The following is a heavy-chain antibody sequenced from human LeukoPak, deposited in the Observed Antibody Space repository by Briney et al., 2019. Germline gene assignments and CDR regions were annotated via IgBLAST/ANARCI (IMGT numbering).Heavy chain of an antibody. D-gene: IGHD1-26*01. CDR2: ISGGGGST. V-gene: IGHV3-23*01. J-gene: IGHJ4*02. CDR3: AKVQAAYSGSYYSPPTFDY. CDR1: GFTFSSYG. Sequence: QTGGSLRLSCAASGFTFSSYGMSWVRQAPGKGLEWVSAISGGGGSTYYADSVKGRFTISRDNSKNTLYLQMNSLIAEDTAVYYCAKVQAAYSGSYYSPPTFDYWGQGTLVTVSS.